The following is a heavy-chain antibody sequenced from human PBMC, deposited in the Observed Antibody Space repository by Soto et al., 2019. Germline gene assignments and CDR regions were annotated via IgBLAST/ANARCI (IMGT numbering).Heavy chain of an antibody. V-gene: IGHV1-2*02. J-gene: IGHJ6*02. CDR2: INPKFGDT. CDR1: GYTFTAYH. D-gene: IGHD3-10*02. Sequence: QVQLVQSGAEVKEPGDSVRVSCEASGYTFTAYHIHWVRQAPGQGLEWMGWINPKFGDTTYAQDFQGRVSMTRDMSISTVYMELSRLTSADTAIYYCARNMAYYYGRGSGNGHGVWGQGTTVTVFS. CDR3: ARNMAYYYGRGSGNGHGV.